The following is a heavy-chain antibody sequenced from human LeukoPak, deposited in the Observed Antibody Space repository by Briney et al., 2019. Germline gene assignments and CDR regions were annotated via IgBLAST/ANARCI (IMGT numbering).Heavy chain of an antibody. V-gene: IGHV4-34*01. CDR3: ARPTLDSSGIGGFDY. Sequence: SETLSLTCAVYGGSFSGYYWSWIRQPPGKGLEWIGSIYYSGSTYYNPSLRSRVTISVDTPKNQFSLKLSSVTAADTAVYYCARPTLDSSGIGGFDYWGQGTLVTVSS. D-gene: IGHD3-22*01. J-gene: IGHJ4*02. CDR1: GGSFSGYY. CDR2: IYYSGST.